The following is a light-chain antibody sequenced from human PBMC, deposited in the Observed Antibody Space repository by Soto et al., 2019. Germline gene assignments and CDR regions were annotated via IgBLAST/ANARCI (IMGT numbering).Light chain of an antibody. CDR1: QDIRSW. J-gene: IGKJ3*01. CDR3: QQANSVPFT. CDR2: AAS. V-gene: IGKV1-12*02. Sequence: DIQMTQSPSSVSASVGDRVTITCRASQDIRSWLAWYQQKPGKAPNLLIYAASSLQRGVPSRLSGSGSGTDFTLTISRLQPEDFATYYCQQANSVPFTFGPGTKVDIK.